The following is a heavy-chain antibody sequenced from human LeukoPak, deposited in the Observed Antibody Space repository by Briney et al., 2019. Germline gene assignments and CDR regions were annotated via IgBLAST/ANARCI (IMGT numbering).Heavy chain of an antibody. Sequence: PSETLPLTCSVSGDSIISSSYYWGWIRQPPGKGLEWIGSIYYSGRTYYNPSLKSRVTISIDTSRSQFSLKLSSVTAADTAVYYCARLYSGTRPPDYWGQGTLVTVSS. V-gene: IGHV4-39*01. CDR3: ARLYSGTRPPDY. CDR2: IYYSGRT. CDR1: GDSIISSSYY. J-gene: IGHJ4*02. D-gene: IGHD3-10*01.